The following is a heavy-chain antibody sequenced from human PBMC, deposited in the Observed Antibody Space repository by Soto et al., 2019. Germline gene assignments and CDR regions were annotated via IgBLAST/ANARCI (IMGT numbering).Heavy chain of an antibody. D-gene: IGHD1-7*01. Sequence: GGSLRLSCAASGFTVSSNYMSWVRQAPGKGLEWVSVIYSGGSTYYADSVKGRFTISRDNSKNTLYLQMNSLRAEDTAVYYCARGGLGPITGTTPDFDYWGQGTLVTVSS. V-gene: IGHV3-53*01. CDR1: GFTVSSNY. J-gene: IGHJ4*02. CDR2: IYSGGST. CDR3: ARGGLGPITGTTPDFDY.